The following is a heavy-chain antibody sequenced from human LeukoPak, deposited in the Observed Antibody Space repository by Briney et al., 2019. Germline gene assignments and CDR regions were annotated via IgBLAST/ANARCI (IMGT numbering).Heavy chain of an antibody. CDR3: AKSDWFDP. CDR2: NKYDGSES. V-gene: IGHV3-74*01. Sequence: GGSLRLSCAAFGFTLSGHWMHWFRQPPGKGLAWVSGNKYDGSESYYADSVKGRFTISRDNAKNTLYLQMNSLRVEDTAVYYCAKSDWFDPWGQGTLVTVSS. CDR1: GFTLSGHW. J-gene: IGHJ5*02.